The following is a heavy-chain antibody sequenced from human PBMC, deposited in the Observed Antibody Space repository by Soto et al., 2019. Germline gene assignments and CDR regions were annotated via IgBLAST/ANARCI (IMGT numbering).Heavy chain of an antibody. D-gene: IGHD4-17*01. CDR3: AREGDYRTWFEP. CDR1: GGTFSSYA. V-gene: IGHV1-69*13. J-gene: IGHJ5*02. Sequence: ASVKVSCKASGGTFSSYAISWVRQAPGQGLEWMGGIIPIFGTANYAQKFQGRVTITADESTSTAHMELSSLRSEDTAVYYCAREGDYRTWFEPWGPGTLVTVSS. CDR2: IIPIFGTA.